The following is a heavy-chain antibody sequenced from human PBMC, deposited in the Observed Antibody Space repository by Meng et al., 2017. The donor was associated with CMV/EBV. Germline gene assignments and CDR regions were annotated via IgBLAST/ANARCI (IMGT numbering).Heavy chain of an antibody. J-gene: IGHJ4*02. D-gene: IGHD5-18*01. Sequence: SVQVSCQASGGTFSSYAISWVRQAPGQGLEWMGGIIPILGIANYAQKFQGRVTITADKSTSTAYMELSSLRSEDTAVYYCARDPRRGYSYGGWGQGTLVTVSS. V-gene: IGHV1-69*10. CDR3: ARDPRRGYSYGG. CDR1: GGTFSSYA. CDR2: IIPILGIA.